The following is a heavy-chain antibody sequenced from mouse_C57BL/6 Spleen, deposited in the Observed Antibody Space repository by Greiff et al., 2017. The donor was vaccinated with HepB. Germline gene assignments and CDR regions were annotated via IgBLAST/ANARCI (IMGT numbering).Heavy chain of an antibody. V-gene: IGHV1-59*01. D-gene: IGHD2-5*01. Sequence: QVQLQQSGAELVRPGTSVKLSCKASGYTFTSYWMHWVKQRPGQGLEWIGVIDPSDSYTNYNQKFKGKATLTVDTSSSTAYMQLSSLTSEDSAVYYCARDSNYGGVAMDYWGQGTSVTVSS. CDR3: ARDSNYGGVAMDY. CDR1: GYTFTSYW. CDR2: IDPSDSYT. J-gene: IGHJ4*01.